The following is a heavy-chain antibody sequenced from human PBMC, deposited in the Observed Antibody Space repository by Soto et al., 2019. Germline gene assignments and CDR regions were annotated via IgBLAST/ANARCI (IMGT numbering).Heavy chain of an antibody. J-gene: IGHJ3*02. CDR2: ISSSSSTF. V-gene: IGHV3-48*02. D-gene: IGHD1-26*01. CDR3: ARDQKIVGRIDAFDI. Sequence: GGSLRLSCAASGFTFSSSSMNWVRQAPGKGLEWVSYISSSSSTFYYADSVKGRFTISRDNAENLLFLQMHSLRDEDTATYYCARDQKIVGRIDAFDIWGQGTMVTISS. CDR1: GFTFSSSS.